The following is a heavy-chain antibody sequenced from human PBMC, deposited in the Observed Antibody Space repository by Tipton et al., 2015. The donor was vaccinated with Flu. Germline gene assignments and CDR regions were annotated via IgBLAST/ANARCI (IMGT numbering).Heavy chain of an antibody. Sequence: SLRLSCAASGFTFSSYGMHWVRQAPGKGLEWVAVIWYDGSNKYYADSVKGRFTISRDNSKNTLYLQMNSLRAEDTAVYYCARQPAGAAAGTREKAFDYWGQGTLVTVSS. CDR1: GFTFSSYG. CDR2: IWYDGSNK. D-gene: IGHD6-13*01. J-gene: IGHJ4*02. V-gene: IGHV3-33*08. CDR3: ARQPAGAAAGTREKAFDY.